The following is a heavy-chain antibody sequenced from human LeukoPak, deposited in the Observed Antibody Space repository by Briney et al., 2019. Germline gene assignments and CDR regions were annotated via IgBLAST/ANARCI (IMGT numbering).Heavy chain of an antibody. CDR1: GFTFSNYW. Sequence: GSLRLSCAASGFTFSNYWMTWVRQPPGKGLEWIGEINHSGSTNYNPSLKSRVTISVDTSKNQFSLKLSSVTAADTAVYYCASSSSSSDYWGQGTLVTVSS. CDR2: INHSGST. V-gene: IGHV4-34*01. D-gene: IGHD6-6*01. J-gene: IGHJ4*02. CDR3: ASSSSSSDY.